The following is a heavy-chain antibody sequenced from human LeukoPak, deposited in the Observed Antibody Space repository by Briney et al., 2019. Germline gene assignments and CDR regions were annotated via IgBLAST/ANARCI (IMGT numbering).Heavy chain of an antibody. D-gene: IGHD3-16*01. CDR1: GGSISSFY. CDR3: ARGLGGVGCFDY. V-gene: IGHV4-59*01. CDR2: VHYSGST. Sequence: SETLSLTCTVSGGSISSFYWSWIRQPPGKGLECIGYVHYSGSTNYNPSLKSRVTISVDTSKNQFSLKLSSVTAADTAVYYCARGLGGVGCFDYWGQGTLVTVSS. J-gene: IGHJ4*02.